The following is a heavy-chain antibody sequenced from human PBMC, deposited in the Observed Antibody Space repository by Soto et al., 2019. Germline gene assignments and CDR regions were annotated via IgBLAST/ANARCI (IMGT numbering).Heavy chain of an antibody. V-gene: IGHV1-46*01. D-gene: IGHD3-22*01. CDR1: GGTFSSYA. Sequence: VASVKVSCKASGGTFSSYAISWVRQAPGQGLEWMGIINPSGGSTSYAQKFQGRVTMTRDTSTSTVYMELSSLRSEDTAVYYCARGSRYYDSSGRIDYWGQGTLVTVSS. CDR2: INPSGGST. J-gene: IGHJ4*02. CDR3: ARGSRYYDSSGRIDY.